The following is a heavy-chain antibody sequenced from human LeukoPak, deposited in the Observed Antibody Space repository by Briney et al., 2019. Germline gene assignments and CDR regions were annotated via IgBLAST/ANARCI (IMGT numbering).Heavy chain of an antibody. D-gene: IGHD3-16*02. Sequence: ASVTVSFKASGYTFTVYYMHWVRQAPGQGLEGMGWINPNSGGTNYAQKFQGRVTMTRDTSISTAYMELSRLRSDDTAVYYCARGSNMITFGGVIVSYFDYWGQGTLVTVSS. V-gene: IGHV1-2*02. J-gene: IGHJ4*02. CDR2: INPNSGGT. CDR3: ARGSNMITFGGVIVSYFDY. CDR1: GYTFTVYY.